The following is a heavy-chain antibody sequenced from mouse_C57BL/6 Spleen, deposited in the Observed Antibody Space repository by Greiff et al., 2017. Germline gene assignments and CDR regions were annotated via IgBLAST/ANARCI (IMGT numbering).Heavy chain of an antibody. V-gene: IGHV1-59*01. Sequence: QVQLKQPGAELVRPGTSVKLSCKASGYTFTSYWMHWVKQRPGQGLEWIGVIDPSDSYTNYHQKFKGKATLTVDTSSSTAYMQLSSLTSEDSAVYYCARGDYGSSYWYFDVWGTGTTVTVSS. CDR2: IDPSDSYT. CDR1: GYTFTSYW. J-gene: IGHJ1*03. CDR3: ARGDYGSSYWYFDV. D-gene: IGHD1-1*01.